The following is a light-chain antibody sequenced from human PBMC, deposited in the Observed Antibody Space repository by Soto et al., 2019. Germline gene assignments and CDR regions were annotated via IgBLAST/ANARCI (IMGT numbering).Light chain of an antibody. V-gene: IGKV3-15*01. CDR2: GAS. CDR3: QQYTNWPRT. Sequence: EIVITQSPATLSVSPGERATLSCRASQSVSSNLAWYQQKPGQAPRLLIYGASTRATGIPARFSGSGSGTEFSLTISSLQSEDFAVYYCQQYTNWPRTFGHGTKVEVK. CDR1: QSVSSN. J-gene: IGKJ1*01.